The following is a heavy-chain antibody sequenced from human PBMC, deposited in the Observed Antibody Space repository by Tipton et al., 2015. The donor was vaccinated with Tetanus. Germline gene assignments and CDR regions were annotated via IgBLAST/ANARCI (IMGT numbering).Heavy chain of an antibody. J-gene: IGHJ5*02. D-gene: IGHD6-13*01. CDR2: VADSGST. Sequence: TLSLTCAVSGGSISSNYWWSWVRQSPGKGLEWIGEVADSGSTNYSPSLKSRVTISLDTSKNEFSLTLSSVTAADTAVYYCARGTWLYTSTYHRHWLDPWGQGTLVTVSS. CDR3: ARGTWLYTSTYHRHWLDP. CDR1: GGSISSNYW. V-gene: IGHV4-4*02.